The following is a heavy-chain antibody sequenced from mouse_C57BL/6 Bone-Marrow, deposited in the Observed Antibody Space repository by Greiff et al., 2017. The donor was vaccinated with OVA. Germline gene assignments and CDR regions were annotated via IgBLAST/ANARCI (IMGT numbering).Heavy chain of an antibody. D-gene: IGHD1-1*01. CDR1: GYTFTNYW. CDR2: IYPGGGYT. V-gene: IGHV1-63*01. CDR3: ARCYGSSYYAMDY. Sequence: VQLKESGAELVRPGTSVKMSCKASGYTFTNYWIGWAKQRPGHGLEWIGDIYPGGGYTNYNEKFKGKATLTADKSSSTAYMQFSSLTSEDSAIYYCARCYGSSYYAMDYWGQGTSVTVSS. J-gene: IGHJ4*01.